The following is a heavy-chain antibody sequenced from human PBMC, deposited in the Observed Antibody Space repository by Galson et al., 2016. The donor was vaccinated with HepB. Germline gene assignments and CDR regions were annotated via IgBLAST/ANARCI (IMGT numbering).Heavy chain of an antibody. D-gene: IGHD6-13*01. V-gene: IGHV3-48*01. CDR2: ISVYRTI. J-gene: IGHJ4*02. CDR1: GFTFSSYS. CDR3: AREDSTIAAASFDY. Sequence: SLRLSCAASGFTFSSYSMNWVRQAPGKGLEWVSYISVYRTIYYADSVKGRFTISRDNSKNTLYLQMNSLRAEDTAVYYCAREDSTIAAASFDYWGQGTLVTVSS.